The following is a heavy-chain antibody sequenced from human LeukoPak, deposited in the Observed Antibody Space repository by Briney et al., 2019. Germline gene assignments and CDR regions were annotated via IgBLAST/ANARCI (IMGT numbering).Heavy chain of an antibody. Sequence: SETLSLTCTVSGGSISGSFWSWIRQPPGKGLEWIGSFYYSGNTNYNPSLKSRVTISVDTSKNQFSLNLSSVTAADTAVYYCARDPYRDNFFDPWGQGTLVTVSS. CDR2: FYYSGNT. J-gene: IGHJ5*02. V-gene: IGHV4-59*01. D-gene: IGHD1-26*01. CDR3: ARDPYRDNFFDP. CDR1: GGSISGSF.